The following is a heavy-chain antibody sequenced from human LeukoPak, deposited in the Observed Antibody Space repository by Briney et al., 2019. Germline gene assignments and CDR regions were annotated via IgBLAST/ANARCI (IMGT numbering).Heavy chain of an antibody. CDR1: GGSISSYY. CDR3: ARLDHYYDSSGYYSTLFDY. CDR2: TYYSGST. D-gene: IGHD3-22*01. J-gene: IGHJ4*02. V-gene: IGHV4-59*01. Sequence: SETLSLTCTVSGGSISSYYWSWIRQPPGKGLEWIGYTYYSGSTNYNPSLKSRVTISVDTSKNQFSLKLSSVTAADTAVYYCARLDHYYDSSGYYSTLFDYWGQGTLVTVSS.